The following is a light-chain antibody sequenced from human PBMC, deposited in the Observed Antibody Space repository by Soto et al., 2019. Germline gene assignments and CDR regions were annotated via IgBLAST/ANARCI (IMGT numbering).Light chain of an antibody. J-gene: IGLJ2*01. CDR2: EVT. Sequence: QSVLTQPPSASGSPGQSVTISCTGTSSDVGGHHYVSWYQQLPGKAPTLIIYEVTQRPSGVSDRFSVSKSGNTATLTVSGLQAEDEADYHCSSYAGINTLVFGGGTKLTVL. V-gene: IGLV2-8*01. CDR1: SSDVGGHHY. CDR3: SSYAGINTLV.